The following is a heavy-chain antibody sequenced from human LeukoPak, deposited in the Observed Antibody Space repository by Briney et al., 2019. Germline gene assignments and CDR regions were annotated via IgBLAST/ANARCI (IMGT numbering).Heavy chain of an antibody. D-gene: IGHD5-18*01. CDR2: ISYDGSNK. J-gene: IGHJ4*02. CDR1: GFTFSSYA. V-gene: IGHV3-30-3*01. CDR3: ARDRGYGEEASFDY. Sequence: PGRSLRFSCAASGFTFSSYAMHWVRQAPGKGLEWVAVISYDGSNKYYADSVKGRFTISRDNSKNTLYLQMNSLRAEDTAVYYCARDRGYGEEASFDYWGQGTLVTVSS.